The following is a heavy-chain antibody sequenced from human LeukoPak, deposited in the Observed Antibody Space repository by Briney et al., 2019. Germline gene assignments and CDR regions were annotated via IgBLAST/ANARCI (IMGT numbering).Heavy chain of an antibody. CDR3: ARVQAVGVPVAIDAYYSYGMDV. D-gene: IGHD2-2*02. Sequence: VASVKVSCKASGCTFSRNSISWVRQVPGQGLEWMGRFIPMVGVAAYAQKFQGRITITEDRSTNTAFMELSSLRSEDTAVYYCARVQAVGVPVAIDAYYSYGMDVWGQGTAVTVSS. CDR2: FIPMVGVA. J-gene: IGHJ6*02. CDR1: GCTFSRNS. V-gene: IGHV1-69*04.